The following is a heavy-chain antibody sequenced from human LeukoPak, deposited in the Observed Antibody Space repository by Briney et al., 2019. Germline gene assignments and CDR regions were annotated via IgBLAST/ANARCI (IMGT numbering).Heavy chain of an antibody. D-gene: IGHD3-22*01. CDR1: GYTFTSYD. Sequence: ASVKVSCKASGYTFTSYDINWVRQATGQGLEWMGWISAYNGNTKYAQKLQGRVTVTTDTSTSTAYMELRSLRSDDTAVYYCARGFPPRKNYDSRGYYSYFFDYWGQGTLVTVSS. CDR3: ARGFPPRKNYDSRGYYSYFFDY. J-gene: IGHJ4*02. CDR2: ISAYNGNT. V-gene: IGHV1-18*01.